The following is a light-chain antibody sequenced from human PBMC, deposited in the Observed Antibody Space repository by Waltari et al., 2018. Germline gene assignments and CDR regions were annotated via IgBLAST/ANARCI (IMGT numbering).Light chain of an antibody. Sequence: EIVLTQSPDTLSLSPGERATLSCRASQSVTNSLAWYQQKPGPAPRLLIYSASNRVTGVPARFSGSGSGTDFTLTISSLEPEDFAVYYCQQRSNWPRTFGQGTKVEIK. CDR3: QQRSNWPRT. CDR1: QSVTNS. CDR2: SAS. V-gene: IGKV3-11*01. J-gene: IGKJ1*01.